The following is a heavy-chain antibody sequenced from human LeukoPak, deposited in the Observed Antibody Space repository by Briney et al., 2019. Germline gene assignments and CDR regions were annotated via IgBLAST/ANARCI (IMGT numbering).Heavy chain of an antibody. V-gene: IGHV4-39*07. CDR3: VLAATPLSFDY. CDR2: IYYSGST. CDR1: GGSISSSSYY. D-gene: IGHD2-15*01. J-gene: IGHJ4*02. Sequence: SETLSLTCTVPGGSISSSSYYWGWIRQPPGKGLEWIGSIYYSGSTYYNPSLKSRVTISVDTSKNQFSLKLSSVTAADTAVYYCVLAATPLSFDYWGQGTLVTVSS.